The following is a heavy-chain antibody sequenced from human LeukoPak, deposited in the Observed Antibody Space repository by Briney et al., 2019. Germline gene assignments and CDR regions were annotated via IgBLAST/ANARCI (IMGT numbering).Heavy chain of an antibody. Sequence: PSETLSLTCAVSGGSISSNSYYWGWIRQPPGKGVEWIGSIYYGGSTYYNPSLKTRVTISVDTSKNQFSLKLSSVTAADTAVYYCARGTPDHSAGARYYYYYYMDVWGKGTTVTVSS. D-gene: IGHD1-14*01. CDR1: GGSISSNSYY. V-gene: IGHV4-39*01. CDR2: IYYGGST. J-gene: IGHJ6*03. CDR3: ARGTPDHSAGARYYYYYYMDV.